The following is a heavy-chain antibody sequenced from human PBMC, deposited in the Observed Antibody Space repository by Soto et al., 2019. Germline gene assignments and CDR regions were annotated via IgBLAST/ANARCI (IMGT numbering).Heavy chain of an antibody. Sequence: ASVKVSCKASGYTFRSYAIPWVRQAPGQSLEWMGWINAGNGNTKYSQKFQGRVTITRDTSASTAYMELSSLRSEDTALYYCASAISIDFLTLYDKPGPYWGQGTRVTVSS. CDR3: ASAISIDFLTLYDKPGPY. CDR2: INAGNGNT. V-gene: IGHV1-3*01. D-gene: IGHD3-9*01. J-gene: IGHJ4*02. CDR1: GYTFRSYA.